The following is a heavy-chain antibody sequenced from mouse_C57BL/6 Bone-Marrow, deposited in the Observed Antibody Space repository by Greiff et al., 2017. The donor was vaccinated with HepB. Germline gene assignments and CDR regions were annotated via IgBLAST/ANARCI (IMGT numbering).Heavy chain of an antibody. D-gene: IGHD2-14*01. J-gene: IGHJ2*01. CDR2: ISYDGSN. CDR1: GYSITSGYY. V-gene: IGHV3-6*01. Sequence: EVQLQESGPGLVKPSQSLSLTCSVTGYSITSGYYWNWIRQFPGNKLEWMGYISYDGSNNYNPYLKNRISITRDTSKNQFFLKLNSVTTEDTATYYCARGYQFPYFDYWGQGTTLTVSS. CDR3: ARGYQFPYFDY.